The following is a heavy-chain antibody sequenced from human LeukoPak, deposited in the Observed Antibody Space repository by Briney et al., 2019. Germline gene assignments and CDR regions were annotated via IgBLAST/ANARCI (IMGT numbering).Heavy chain of an antibody. V-gene: IGHV1-69*13. Sequence: SVKVSCKASGGTFSSYAISWVRQAPGQGLEWMGGIIPIFGTANYAQKFQGRVTITADESTSTAYMELSSLRSEDTAVYYCARVSAPGYSSGWYDYWGQGTLVTVSS. CDR2: IIPIFGTA. CDR1: GGTFSSYA. J-gene: IGHJ4*02. D-gene: IGHD6-19*01. CDR3: ARVSAPGYSSGWYDY.